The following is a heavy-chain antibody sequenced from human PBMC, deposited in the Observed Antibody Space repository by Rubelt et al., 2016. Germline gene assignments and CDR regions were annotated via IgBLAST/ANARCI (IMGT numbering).Heavy chain of an antibody. Sequence: EVHLVESGGGLVQPGGSLRLSCTASGFIFSSYSMNWVRQAPGKGLEWLSYIRTTSSAVSYADSVKGRLTISRDNARNSLYLQMNSLRDEDTAVYYCARDYGDTSYWYFDLWGRGTLVTVSS. CDR2: IRTTSSAV. J-gene: IGHJ2*01. CDR1: GFIFSSYS. D-gene: IGHD4-17*01. CDR3: ARDYGDTSYWYFDL. V-gene: IGHV3-48*02.